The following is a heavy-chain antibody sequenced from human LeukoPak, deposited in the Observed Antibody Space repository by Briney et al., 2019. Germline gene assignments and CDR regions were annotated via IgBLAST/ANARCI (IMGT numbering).Heavy chain of an antibody. D-gene: IGHD3-10*01. Sequence: GASVKVSCKASGYTFTGYYMHWVRQAAGQGLEWMAWINPNIGGTNYAQKFQGRVTMTRDTSISTAYMELSRLRSDDTAVYYCYGSGSYYGPSGGDRKTYFDYWGQGTLVTVSS. J-gene: IGHJ4*02. V-gene: IGHV1-2*02. CDR3: YGSGSYYGPSGGDRKTYFDY. CDR1: GYTFTGYY. CDR2: INPNIGGT.